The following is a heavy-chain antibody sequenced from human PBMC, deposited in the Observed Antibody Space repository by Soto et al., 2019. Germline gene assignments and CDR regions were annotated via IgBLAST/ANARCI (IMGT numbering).Heavy chain of an antibody. D-gene: IGHD3-10*01. CDR3: AREYYYGSGSPYYMDV. Sequence: PGGSLRLSCAASGFTVSSNYMSWVRQAPGKGLEWVSVIYSGGSTYYADSVKGRFTISRHNSKNTLYLQMNSLRAEDTAVYYCAREYYYGSGSPYYMDVWGKGTTVTVSS. CDR2: IYSGGST. CDR1: GFTVSSNY. V-gene: IGHV3-53*04. J-gene: IGHJ6*03.